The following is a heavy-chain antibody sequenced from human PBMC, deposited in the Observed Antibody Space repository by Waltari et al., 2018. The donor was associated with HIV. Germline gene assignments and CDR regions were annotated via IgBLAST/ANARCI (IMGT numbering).Heavy chain of an antibody. CDR1: GYTFTNYA. V-gene: IGHV1-3*01. Sequence: QVQVVQSGAEVKKPGDSVKVSCKASGYTFTNYAMHWVRQAPGQRLEWMGWVNAGNGNTKYSQKFQGRVTFTRDTSASTAYMELSSLRSEDTAVYYCAREERQTAYYGMDVWGQGTTVTVSS. D-gene: IGHD6-25*01. CDR2: VNAGNGNT. CDR3: AREERQTAYYGMDV. J-gene: IGHJ6*02.